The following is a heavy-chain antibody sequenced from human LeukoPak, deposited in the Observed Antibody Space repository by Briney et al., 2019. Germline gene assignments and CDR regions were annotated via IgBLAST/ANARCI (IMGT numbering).Heavy chain of an antibody. CDR3: ARDYLRRFDY. V-gene: IGHV3-7*01. D-gene: IGHD6-25*01. Sequence: GGSLRLSCPVSGFIFSTYWMSWVRQAPGKGLEWVANIKQDGSEKYYVDSVKGRFTISRDNAKNSLYLHMNSLRAEDTAVYYCARDYLRRFDYWGQGTLVTVSS. CDR2: IKQDGSEK. J-gene: IGHJ4*02. CDR1: GFIFSTYW.